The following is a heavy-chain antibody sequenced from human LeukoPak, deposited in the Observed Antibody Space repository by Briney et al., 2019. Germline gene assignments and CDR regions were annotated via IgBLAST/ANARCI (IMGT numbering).Heavy chain of an antibody. CDR2: INGGSGNT. J-gene: IGHJ4*02. CDR3: ANPRYDSSGYYYVD. CDR1: GYTFIDYT. Sequence: ASVKVSCKASGYTFIDYTMHWLRQAPGQRLDWMGWINGGSGNTKYSPEFQGRVTITRDTSASTGYMELSSLRSEDTAVYYCANPRYDSSGYYYVDWGQGTLVTLSS. V-gene: IGHV1-3*01. D-gene: IGHD3-22*01.